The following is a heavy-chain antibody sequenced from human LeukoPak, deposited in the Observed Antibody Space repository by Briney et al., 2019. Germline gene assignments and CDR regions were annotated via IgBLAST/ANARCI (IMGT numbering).Heavy chain of an antibody. CDR1: GFSFTSYW. CDR2: INPGGSGR. CDR3: ARDGEGCSKGVCSLFRY. D-gene: IGHD2-8*01. Sequence: PGGSLRLSCAASGFSFTSYWMTWVRQAPGKGLAWVANINPGGSGRNYVDSVKGRFTISRDNAKNSLYLQMNSLRAEDTAVYYCARDGEGCSKGVCSLFRYWGQGSLVTVSS. J-gene: IGHJ4*02. V-gene: IGHV3-7*01.